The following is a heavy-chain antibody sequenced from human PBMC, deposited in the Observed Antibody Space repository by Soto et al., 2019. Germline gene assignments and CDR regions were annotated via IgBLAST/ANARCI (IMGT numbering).Heavy chain of an antibody. CDR1: GGSISSSNW. CDR3: ARVPKSPLRYFDWSLDY. V-gene: IGHV4-4*02. CDR2: IYHSGST. D-gene: IGHD3-9*01. J-gene: IGHJ4*02. Sequence: SETLSLTCAVSGGSISSSNWWSWVRQPPGKGLEWIGEIYHSGSTNYNPSLKSRVTISVDKSKNQFSLKLSSVTAADTAVYYCARVPKSPLRYFDWSLDYWGQGTLVTVSS.